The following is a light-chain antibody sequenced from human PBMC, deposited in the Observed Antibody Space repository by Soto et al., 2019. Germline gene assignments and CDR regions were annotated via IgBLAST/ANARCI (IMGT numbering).Light chain of an antibody. CDR2: GAS. V-gene: IGKV3-20*01. Sequence: EIVLTQSPGTLSLSPGERATLSCRASQSVSSSYLAWYQQKPGQAPRLLIYGASSRATGITDRFSGSGSGTDFTLTIIRLEPEDLAVYYCQQYGSSPPMYTFGQGTKLEI. CDR1: QSVSSSY. CDR3: QQYGSSPPMYT. J-gene: IGKJ2*01.